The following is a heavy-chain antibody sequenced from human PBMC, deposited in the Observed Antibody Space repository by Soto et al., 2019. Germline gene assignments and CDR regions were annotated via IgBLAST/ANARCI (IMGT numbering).Heavy chain of an antibody. D-gene: IGHD3-10*01. J-gene: IGHJ5*02. Sequence: QVQLQQWGAGLLKPSETLSLTCAVYGGSFSGYYWSWIRQPPGKGLEWLGEINHSGSTNYNPSLKSRVTISVDTSKNQFSLKLSSVTAADTAVYYCARAGYYYGSGSYSPPTNWFDPWGQGTLVTVSS. CDR3: ARAGYYYGSGSYSPPTNWFDP. V-gene: IGHV4-34*01. CDR2: INHSGST. CDR1: GGSFSGYY.